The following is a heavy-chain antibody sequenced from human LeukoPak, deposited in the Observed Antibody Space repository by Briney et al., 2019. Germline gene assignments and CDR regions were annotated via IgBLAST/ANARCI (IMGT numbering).Heavy chain of an antibody. D-gene: IGHD3-10*01. Sequence: PGGSLRLSCAASGFTVSSNYMSWVRQAPGKGLECVSVIYSGGSTYYADSVKGRFTISRDNSKNTVYLQMKRLRAEDTAVYYCARVYYGSGSLYYHYYYMDVWGKGTTVTISS. J-gene: IGHJ6*03. CDR2: IYSGGST. CDR3: ARVYYGSGSLYYHYYYMDV. CDR1: GFTVSSNY. V-gene: IGHV3-53*01.